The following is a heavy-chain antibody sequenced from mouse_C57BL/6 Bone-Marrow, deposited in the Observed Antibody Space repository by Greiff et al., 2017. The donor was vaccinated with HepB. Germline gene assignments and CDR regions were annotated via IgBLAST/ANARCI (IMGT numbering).Heavy chain of an antibody. V-gene: IGHV5-4*01. J-gene: IGHJ3*01. CDR3: AREGTGREAY. CDR1: GFTFSSYA. Sequence: EVQLVESGGGLVKPGGSLKLSCAASGFTFSSYAMSWVRQTPEKRLEWVATISDGGSYTYYPDNVKGRFTISRDNTKNSRYLQMSHLKSEDTAMYYCAREGTGREAYWGQGTLVTVSA. CDR2: ISDGGSYT. D-gene: IGHD4-1*01.